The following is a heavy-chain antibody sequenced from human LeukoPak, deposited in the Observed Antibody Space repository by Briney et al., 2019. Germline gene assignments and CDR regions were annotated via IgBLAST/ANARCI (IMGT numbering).Heavy chain of an antibody. Sequence: PGGSLRLSCAASGFTFSSYSMNWVRQAPGKGLEWVSSISSSSSYIYYADSVKGRFTISRDNAKNSLYLQMNSLRAEDTAVYYCAKEEGYYYDSGGYYVEYFQHWGQGTLVIVSS. J-gene: IGHJ1*01. CDR3: AKEEGYYYDSGGYYVEYFQH. CDR1: GFTFSSYS. V-gene: IGHV3-21*01. CDR2: ISSSSSYI. D-gene: IGHD3-22*01.